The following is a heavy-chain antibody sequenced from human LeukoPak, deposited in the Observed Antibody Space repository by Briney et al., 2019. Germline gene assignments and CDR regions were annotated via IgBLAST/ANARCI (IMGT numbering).Heavy chain of an antibody. V-gene: IGHV3-21*01. CDR2: ISSSSSYI. Sequence: GGSLRLSCAASGFTFNGYWMSWVRQAPGKGLEWVSSISSSSSYIYYADSVKGRFTISRDNAKNSLYLQMNSLRAEDTAVYYCARGDILGDFDYWGQGTLVTVSS. CDR1: GFTFNGYW. CDR3: ARGDILGDFDY. J-gene: IGHJ4*02. D-gene: IGHD3-9*01.